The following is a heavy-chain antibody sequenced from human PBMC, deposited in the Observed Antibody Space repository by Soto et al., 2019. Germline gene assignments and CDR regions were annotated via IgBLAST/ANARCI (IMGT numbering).Heavy chain of an antibody. V-gene: IGHV4-31*11. J-gene: IGHJ6*01. CDR3: ARDDPVVLGVSTSMAV. Sequence: LSFRCAFCRDSIRSWDDGSSIHQYPGKGLEWIGYIYYSGNTYYNPFLKSGVSISLETSKSQFSLKLDSVTAADTAVYYCARDDPVVLGVSTSMAVRGKGTTVPVSS. CDR1: RDSIRSWDDG. CDR2: IYYSGNT. D-gene: IGHD2-2*01.